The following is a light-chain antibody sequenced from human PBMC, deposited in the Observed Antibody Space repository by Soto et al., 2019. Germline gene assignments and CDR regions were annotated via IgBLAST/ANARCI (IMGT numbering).Light chain of an antibody. CDR2: DAS. V-gene: IGKV3-11*01. CDR1: QRVSSY. CDR3: QQRSNWLT. Sequence: EIVLTQPPAPLPWPPGKMATLSCRASQRVSSYLAWYHQKPGQAPRLLSYDASNRATVIPARFSGSGSGTDFTLTISSLEPEDFAVYYCQQRSNWLTFGGGTKVEIK. J-gene: IGKJ4*01.